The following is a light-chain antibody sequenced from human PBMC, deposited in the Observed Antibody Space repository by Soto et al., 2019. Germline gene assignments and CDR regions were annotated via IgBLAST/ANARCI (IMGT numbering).Light chain of an antibody. Sequence: QSVLTQPASVSGSPGQSITISCTGTSSDVGGYNYVSWYQQHPGKAPKLMIYDVSNRPSGVSNRFSGSKSGNTASLTISGLQVEAEANNYCSYFTGRSIRYVFGTGTKFT. CDR1: SSDVGGYNY. CDR3: SYFTGRSIRYV. V-gene: IGLV2-14*01. J-gene: IGLJ1*01. CDR2: DVS.